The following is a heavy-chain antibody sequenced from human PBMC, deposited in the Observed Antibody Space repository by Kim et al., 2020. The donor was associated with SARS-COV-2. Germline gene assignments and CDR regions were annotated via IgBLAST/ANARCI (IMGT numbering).Heavy chain of an antibody. Sequence: GGSLRLSCAASGFTFSSYAMHWVRQAPGKGLEWVAVISYDGSNKYYADSVKGRFTISRDNSKNTLYLQMNSLRAEDTAVYYCARGGPGVRYFDWLLNYWG. J-gene: IGHJ4*01. D-gene: IGHD3-9*01. CDR2: ISYDGSNK. CDR3: ARGGPGVRYFDWLLNY. V-gene: IGHV3-30*04. CDR1: GFTFSSYA.